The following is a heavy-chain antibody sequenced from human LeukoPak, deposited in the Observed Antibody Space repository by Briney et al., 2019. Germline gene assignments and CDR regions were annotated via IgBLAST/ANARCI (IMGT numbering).Heavy chain of an antibody. Sequence: GGSLRLSCAASGFTFSDYYMNWIRQAPGKGLEWISYMSSSGSTISYADSVTGRFTVSRDNAKNSLYLQMNSLRAEDTAVYYCARSILPATNAIDYWGQGTLLTVSS. D-gene: IGHD5-24*01. CDR1: GFTFSDYY. V-gene: IGHV3-11*04. CDR2: MSSSGSTI. CDR3: ARSILPATNAIDY. J-gene: IGHJ4*02.